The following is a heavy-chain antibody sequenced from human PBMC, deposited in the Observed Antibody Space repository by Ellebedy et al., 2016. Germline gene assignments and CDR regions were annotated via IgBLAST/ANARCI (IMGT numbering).Heavy chain of an antibody. CDR1: GFIFSSRA. D-gene: IGHD2/OR15-2a*01. CDR3: ATHWGEGGLLSFFDV. J-gene: IGHJ4*02. CDR2: VTSSGDDT. Sequence: GGSLRLSCAASGFIFSSRAMTWVRQAPGKGLEWVSGVTSSGDDTSYADSVKGRFTISRDNSRNTLYLQMNSLTAEDTAIYYCATHWGEGGLLSFFDVWGQGTLVTVST. V-gene: IGHV3-23*01.